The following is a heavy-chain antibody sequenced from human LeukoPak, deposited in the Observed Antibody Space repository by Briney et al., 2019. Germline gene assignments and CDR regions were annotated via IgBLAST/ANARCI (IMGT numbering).Heavy chain of an antibody. V-gene: IGHV1-2*02. Sequence: PGASVKVSCKTSGYTFTGYYIHWVRQAPGQGLEWMEWINPNSGVTHYPQKFQGRVTMTRDTSIRTAYMEVSSLRSDDTAVYYCARGQQWLEAFDYWGLGTLVTVSS. CDR2: INPNSGVT. J-gene: IGHJ4*02. CDR3: ARGQQWLEAFDY. CDR1: GYTFTGYY. D-gene: IGHD6-19*01.